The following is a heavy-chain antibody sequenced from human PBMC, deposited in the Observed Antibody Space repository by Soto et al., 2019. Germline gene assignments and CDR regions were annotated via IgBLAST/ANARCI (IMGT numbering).Heavy chain of an antibody. J-gene: IGHJ4*02. V-gene: IGHV3-33*08. CDR1: GLTFSSYG. D-gene: IGHD3-16*01. Sequence: QVQLVESGGGVVQPGRSLRLSCAVSGLTFSSYGMHLVRQAPGKGLEWVAVIWYDGSNKYYADSVKGRFTVSRDNSKNMVDLQMNSLRAEDTAVYYCVTQRGESADYWGQGTLVTVSS. CDR3: VTQRGESADY. CDR2: IWYDGSNK.